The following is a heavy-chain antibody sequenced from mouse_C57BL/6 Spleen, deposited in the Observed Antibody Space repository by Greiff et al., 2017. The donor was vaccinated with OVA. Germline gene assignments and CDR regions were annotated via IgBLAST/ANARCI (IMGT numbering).Heavy chain of an antibody. Sequence: QVQLQQSGAELVKPGASVKMSCKASGYTFTTYPIEWMKQNHGKSLEWIGNFHPYNDDTTYNEKFKGKATLTVEKSSSTVYLEISRLTSDDSAVYYGARGNYGGYAMDYWGQGTSVTVSS. J-gene: IGHJ4*01. CDR3: ARGNYGGYAMDY. CDR2: FHPYNDDT. V-gene: IGHV1-47*01. D-gene: IGHD2-1*01. CDR1: GYTFTTYP.